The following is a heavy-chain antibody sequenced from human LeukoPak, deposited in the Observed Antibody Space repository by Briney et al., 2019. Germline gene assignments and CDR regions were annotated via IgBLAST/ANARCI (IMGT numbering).Heavy chain of an antibody. V-gene: IGHV1-24*01. Sequence: SVNVSCTVSGYTPTELSMNWVRQAPGNGLEWMGGFDPEDGETIYAQKFQGRVTMTEDTSTDTAYMELSSLRSEDTAVYYCATGKIKGWRKASFDPWGQGTLVTVSS. CDR3: ATGKIKGWRKASFDP. CDR1: GYTPTELS. CDR2: FDPEDGET. D-gene: IGHD1-14*01. J-gene: IGHJ5*02.